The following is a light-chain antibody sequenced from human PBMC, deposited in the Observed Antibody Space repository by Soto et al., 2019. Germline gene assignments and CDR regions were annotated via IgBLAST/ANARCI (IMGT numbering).Light chain of an antibody. J-gene: IGKJ5*01. CDR3: QQYYCNPIT. CDR2: GAS. V-gene: IGKV4-1*01. CDR1: QSLFCSSVSSNY. Sequence: DIMMTHSLASLAVSLCERDTVNCESSQSLFCSSVSSNYLAWYQQKPGQPPKLLIYGASSRDAGIPDRFSGSGSGTYFTLTISRLQAEDVAVYCCQQYYCNPITFGQGTRLEIK.